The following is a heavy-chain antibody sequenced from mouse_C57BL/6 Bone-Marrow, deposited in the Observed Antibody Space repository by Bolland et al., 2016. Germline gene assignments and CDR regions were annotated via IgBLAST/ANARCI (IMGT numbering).Heavy chain of an antibody. CDR3: ARITTLVTPSFAY. J-gene: IGHJ3*01. CDR2: NGGT. V-gene: IGHV1-26*01. D-gene: IGHD1-1*01. Sequence: NGGTSYNQKFKGKATLTVDKSSSTAYMELRSLTSEDSAVYYCARITTLVTPSFAYWGQGTLV.